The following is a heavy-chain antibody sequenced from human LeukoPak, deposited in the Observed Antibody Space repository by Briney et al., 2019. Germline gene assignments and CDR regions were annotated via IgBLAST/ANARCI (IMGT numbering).Heavy chain of an antibody. V-gene: IGHV3-7*04. CDR3: ARDRGYSTFDF. J-gene: IGHJ4*02. Sequence: GGSLRLSCAASGFTFRSYGMSWVRQAPGKGLEWVANINQDESEANFVDSVKGRFSISRDNAKRSLYLQMNSLRAEDTAMYYCARDRGYSTFDFWGQGTLVNVSS. D-gene: IGHD4-11*01. CDR2: INQDESEA. CDR1: GFTFRSYG.